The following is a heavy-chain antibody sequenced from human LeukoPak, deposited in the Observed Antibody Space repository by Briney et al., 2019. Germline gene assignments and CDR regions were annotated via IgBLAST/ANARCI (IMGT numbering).Heavy chain of an antibody. J-gene: IGHJ6*02. CDR3: ARRYYDGYLRYYYHYYGMDV. CDR2: IYYSGST. V-gene: IGHV4-39*01. Sequence: PAETLSLTCTVSGGSMSSSSYYWGWIRQPPGKGLEWIVSIYYSGSTYYNPSLKSRVTISVDTSKNQLSLKMSSVTAADTAVYYCARRYYDGYLRYYYHYYGMDVWGQGTTVTVSS. D-gene: IGHD3-22*01. CDR1: GGSMSSSSYY.